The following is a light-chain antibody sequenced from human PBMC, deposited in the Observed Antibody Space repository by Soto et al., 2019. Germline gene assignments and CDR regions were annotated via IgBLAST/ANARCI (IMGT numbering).Light chain of an antibody. J-gene: IGKJ5*01. V-gene: IGKV3D-20*02. CDR2: DAS. Sequence: EIVLTQSPGTLSLSPGERSTRSFMSIQSVSSSYLAWYQQKPGQAPRLLIYDASNRATGIPARFSGSGSGTDFTLTISSLEPEDFAVYYCQQRSNWPPITFGQGTRLEIK. CDR1: QSVSSSY. CDR3: QQRSNWPPIT.